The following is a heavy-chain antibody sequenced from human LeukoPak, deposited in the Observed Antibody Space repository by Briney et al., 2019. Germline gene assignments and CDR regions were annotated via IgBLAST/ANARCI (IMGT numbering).Heavy chain of an antibody. CDR2: IYYSGST. CDR1: GGSFSGYY. J-gene: IGHJ4*02. CDR3: ARHDVGYGDWFDY. D-gene: IGHD4-17*01. V-gene: IGHV4-59*08. Sequence: PSETLSLTCAVYGGSFSGYYWSWIRQPPGKGLEWIGYIYYSGSTNYNPSLKSRVTISVDTSKNQFSLKLSSVTAADTAVYYCARHDVGYGDWFDYWGQGTLVTVSS.